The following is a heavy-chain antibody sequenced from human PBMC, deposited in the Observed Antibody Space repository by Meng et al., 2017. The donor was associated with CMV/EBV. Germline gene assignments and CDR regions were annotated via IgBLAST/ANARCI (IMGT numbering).Heavy chain of an antibody. CDR3: ARDGQRTTLTPFDY. J-gene: IGHJ4*02. CDR2: IISDGSST. Sequence: GESLQISCAASGFTFSNYWMHWVRQPPGKGLVWVSRIISDGSSTNYADSVKGRFTISRDNAKNTLYLQMNSLRAEDTAVYYCARDGQRTTLTPFDYWGQGTLVTVSS. V-gene: IGHV3-74*01. CDR1: GFTFSNYW. D-gene: IGHD4-17*01.